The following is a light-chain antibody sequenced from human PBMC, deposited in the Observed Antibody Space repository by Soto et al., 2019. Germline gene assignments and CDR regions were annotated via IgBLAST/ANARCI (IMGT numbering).Light chain of an antibody. Sequence: EIVMTQSPATLSVSPGERATLSCRASQSVSSNLAWYQQKPGQAPRLLIYGAPTRATGIPARSSGSGSGTDFTHTISSPQSEDFAVYSCQQYNNWPPVTVGQGTKVEIK. V-gene: IGKV3-15*01. CDR3: QQYNNWPPVT. CDR1: QSVSSN. CDR2: GAP. J-gene: IGKJ1*01.